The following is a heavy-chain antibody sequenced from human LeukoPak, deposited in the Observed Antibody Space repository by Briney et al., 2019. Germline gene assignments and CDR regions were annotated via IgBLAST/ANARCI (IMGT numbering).Heavy chain of an antibody. Sequence: SETLSLTCTISGASISTGGFYWTWIRQPPGEGLEWIGYIYYTGSVDYDASLKSRLTISLDTSKNRFSLKLNSVTAADTAVYYCARDHSYYFGSQTSTLDVWGQGTAVTVSS. J-gene: IGHJ6*02. V-gene: IGHV4-31*03. D-gene: IGHD3-10*01. CDR3: ARDHSYYFGSQTSTLDV. CDR2: IYYTGSV. CDR1: GASISTGGFY.